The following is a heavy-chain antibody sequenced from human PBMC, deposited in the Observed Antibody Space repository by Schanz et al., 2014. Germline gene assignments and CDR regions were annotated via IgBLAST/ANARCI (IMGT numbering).Heavy chain of an antibody. V-gene: IGHV3-23*04. D-gene: IGHD6-13*01. J-gene: IGHJ4*02. CDR3: AKSQGSSFDS. Sequence: VQLVESGGGVVQPGRSLRLSCAASGFMFSSYGMHWVRQAPGKGLEWVSSFNDGGVNKYYADSVKGRFTISSDNSKSTLYLQMSSRRAEDTAVYYCAKSQGSSFDSWGQGTLVTVSS. CDR1: GFMFSSYG. CDR2: FNDGGVNK.